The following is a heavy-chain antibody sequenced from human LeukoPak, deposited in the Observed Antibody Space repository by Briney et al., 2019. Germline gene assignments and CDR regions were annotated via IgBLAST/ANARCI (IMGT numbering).Heavy chain of an antibody. Sequence: SETLSLTCTVSGGSISSSSYYWSWIRQPPGKGLEWIGYIYYSGSTNYNPSLKSRVTISVDTSKNQFSLKLSSVTAADTAVYYCARGGITMVRGYAFDIWGQGTMVTVSS. CDR2: IYYSGST. J-gene: IGHJ3*02. CDR1: GGSISSSSYY. CDR3: ARGGITMVRGYAFDI. D-gene: IGHD3-10*01. V-gene: IGHV4-61*05.